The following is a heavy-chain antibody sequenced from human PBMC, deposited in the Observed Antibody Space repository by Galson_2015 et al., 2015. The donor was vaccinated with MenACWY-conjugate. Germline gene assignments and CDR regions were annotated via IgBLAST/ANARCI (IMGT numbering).Heavy chain of an antibody. D-gene: IGHD6-13*01. Sequence: CAISGDSVSSNTIAWNWIRQSPSRGLEWLGRTYYKSKWYNDYAASVQSRVTINSDTSKNQISLHLNSVTPEDTAVYYCARETLYSSGWYQLYPWGQGTVVTVSS. V-gene: IGHV6-1*01. CDR1: GDSVSSNTIA. CDR2: TYYKSKWYN. J-gene: IGHJ5*02. CDR3: ARETLYSSGWYQLYP.